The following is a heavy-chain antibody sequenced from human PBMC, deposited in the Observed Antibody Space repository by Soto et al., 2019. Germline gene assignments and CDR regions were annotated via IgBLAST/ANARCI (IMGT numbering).Heavy chain of an antibody. D-gene: IGHD6-19*01. Sequence: QVQLVESGGGVVQPGRSLRLSCAASGFSFSSYGMHWVRQAPGKGLEWVAVISYDVTNKYYADSVKGRFTISRDNSKNTLYLQMNSLRAEDTAVYYCAKDLRIAVAGTDYFDCWGQGTLVTVSS. CDR3: AKDLRIAVAGTDYFDC. CDR1: GFSFSSYG. J-gene: IGHJ4*02. CDR2: ISYDVTNK. V-gene: IGHV3-30*18.